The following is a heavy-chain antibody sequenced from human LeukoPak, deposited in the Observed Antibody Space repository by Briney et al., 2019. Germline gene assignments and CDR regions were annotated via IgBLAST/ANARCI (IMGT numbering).Heavy chain of an antibody. CDR1: RYTFTSHD. CDR2: MNPDSGNT. J-gene: IGHJ4*02. CDR3: TRGSHRGYCTTSDCYTVDF. D-gene: IGHD2-8*01. Sequence: GASVKVSCKAARYTFTSHDINWVRQAPGQGLEWMGWMNPDSGNTGCAQKFQGRVTMTRNTSINTAYMELGGLTSDDTAIYFCTRGSHRGYCTTSDCYTVDFWGQGTLVSVSS. V-gene: IGHV1-8*01.